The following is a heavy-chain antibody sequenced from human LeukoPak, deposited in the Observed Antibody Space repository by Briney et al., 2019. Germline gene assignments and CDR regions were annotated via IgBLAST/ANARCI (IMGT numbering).Heavy chain of an antibody. J-gene: IGHJ4*02. D-gene: IGHD1-26*01. V-gene: IGHV3-73*01. Sequence: GGSLRLSCAASGFTFSGSALHWVRQASGKGLEWVGRIRSTANGYATAYAASVKGRFTISRDSSKNTLYLQLNSLRAEDTAVYYCARSPGLVGANYFDYWGQGTLVTVSS. CDR1: GFTFSGSA. CDR2: IRSTANGYAT. CDR3: ARSPGLVGANYFDY.